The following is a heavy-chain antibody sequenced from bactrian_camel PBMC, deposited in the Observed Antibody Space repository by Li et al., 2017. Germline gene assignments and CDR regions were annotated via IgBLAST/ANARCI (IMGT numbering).Heavy chain of an antibody. Sequence: HVQLVESGGDSVGAGGSLRLSCAVSGFTYSRYCMAWFRQAPGKEREGVATIGRYGVTRYRDSVKGRFIISKDNAKYTLYLQMNSLKPEDIAMYYCAADLRASCSDDFNYWGQGTQVTV. CDR2: IGRYGVT. J-gene: IGHJ4*01. CDR1: GFTYSRYC. D-gene: IGHD2*01. V-gene: IGHV3S55*01. CDR3: AADLRASCSDDFNY.